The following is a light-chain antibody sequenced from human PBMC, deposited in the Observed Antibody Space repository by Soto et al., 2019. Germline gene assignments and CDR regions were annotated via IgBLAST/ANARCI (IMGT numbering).Light chain of an antibody. J-gene: IGKJ4*01. V-gene: IGKV3-20*01. CDR2: GAS. Sequence: EIVLTQSPGTLSLSPGERATLSCRASQSVSSSYLAWYQQKPGQAPRLLIYGASSRATGIPDRFSGSGSGTDFTLTISRLGPEVFAVYFCQQYGSSLLTFGGGTKVEIK. CDR1: QSVSSSY. CDR3: QQYGSSLLT.